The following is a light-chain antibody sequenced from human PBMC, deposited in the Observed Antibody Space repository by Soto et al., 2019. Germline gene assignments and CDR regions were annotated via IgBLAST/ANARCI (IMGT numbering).Light chain of an antibody. CDR3: QHYNSNPWT. Sequence: DIQMTQSPSTLSASVGDRVTISCRASQSINSWLAWHQQKPGKAPKLLIYKTSSLESGVPSRFSGSGSGTEFTLTISSLHPDDFATYYCQHYNSNPWTFGQGTKVEIK. J-gene: IGKJ1*01. V-gene: IGKV1-5*03. CDR1: QSINSW. CDR2: KTS.